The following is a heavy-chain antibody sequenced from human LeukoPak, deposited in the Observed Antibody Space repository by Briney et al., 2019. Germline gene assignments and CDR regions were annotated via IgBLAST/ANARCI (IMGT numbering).Heavy chain of an antibody. CDR3: ARDSADSSYDV. CDR1: GYTFTSYD. CDR2: MNPNSGNT. V-gene: IGHV1-8*03. D-gene: IGHD6-6*01. Sequence: ASVKVSCEASGYTFTSYDINWVRQATGQGLEWMGWMNPNSGNTGYAQKFQGRVTITRNTSISTAYMELSSLRSEDTAVYHCARDSADSSYDVWGKGTTVTVSS. J-gene: IGHJ6*04.